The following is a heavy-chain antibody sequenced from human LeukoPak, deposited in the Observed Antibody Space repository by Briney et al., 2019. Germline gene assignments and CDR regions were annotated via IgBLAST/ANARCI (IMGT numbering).Heavy chain of an antibody. CDR3: ARLVGYSYGRGRAYYFDY. D-gene: IGHD5-18*01. CDR2: INHSGST. CDR1: GGSFRGYY. V-gene: IGHV4-34*01. Sequence: SETLSLTGAVYGGSFRGYYWSWIRQPPGKGLEWIGEINHSGSTNYNPSLKSRVTISVDTSKNQFSLKLSSVTAADTAVYYCARLVGYSYGRGRAYYFDYWGQGTLVTVSS. J-gene: IGHJ4*02.